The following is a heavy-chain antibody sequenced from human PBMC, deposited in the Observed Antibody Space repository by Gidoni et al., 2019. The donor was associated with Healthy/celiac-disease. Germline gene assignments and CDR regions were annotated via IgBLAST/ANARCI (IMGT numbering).Heavy chain of an antibody. CDR1: GFTFSSDS. CDR2: ISSSSSTR. CDR3: AIDSLDFDL. J-gene: IGHJ2*01. V-gene: IGHV3-48*01. D-gene: IGHD3-16*01. Sequence: EVQLVESGGGLVQPGGYMGLSCAASGFTFSSDSMNWVRQAQGKGLEWVSYISSSSSTRYYADSVKGRFTISRDNAKNSLYLQMNSLRAEDTAVYYFAIDSLDFDLWGRGTLVTVSS.